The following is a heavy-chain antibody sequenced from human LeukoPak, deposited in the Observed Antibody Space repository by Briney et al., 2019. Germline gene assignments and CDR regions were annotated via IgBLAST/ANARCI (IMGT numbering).Heavy chain of an antibody. CDR2: ISYDASNK. CDR3: ARAPRWLQLWFDY. D-gene: IGHD5-24*01. J-gene: IGHJ5*01. V-gene: IGHV3-30*04. CDR1: GLTFSTYA. Sequence: GGSLRLSCAASGLTFSTYAMNWVRQAPGKGLEWAALISYDASNKYYADSVKGRFTISRDNSKSTVYLQMNSLRAEDTAVYYCARAPRWLQLWFDYWGQGTLVTVSS.